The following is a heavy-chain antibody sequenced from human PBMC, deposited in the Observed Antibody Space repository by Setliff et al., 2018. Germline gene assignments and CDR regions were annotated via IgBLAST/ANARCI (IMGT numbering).Heavy chain of an antibody. Sequence: PGGSLRLSCAASGFTFSTYWMSWVRQAPGKGLEWVSVIYSGGSTYYADSVKGRFTISRDNSKNTLYLQMNSLRAEDTAVYYCARESQIACFGCSGGSSWFGAFDIWGQGTMVTVSS. V-gene: IGHV3-53*01. CDR2: IYSGGST. CDR3: ARESQIACFGCSGGSSWFGAFDI. J-gene: IGHJ3*02. D-gene: IGHD2-15*01. CDR1: GFTFSTYW.